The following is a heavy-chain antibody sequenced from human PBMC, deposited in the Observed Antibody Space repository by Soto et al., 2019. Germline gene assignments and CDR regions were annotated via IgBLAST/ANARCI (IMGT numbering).Heavy chain of an antibody. CDR1: GFTLRTYT. Sequence: HPGGSLRLSCAASGFTLRTYTMNWVRQAPGKGLEWISSISGSGFKKYYADSVKGRFTISRDNSKSTVYLELNNLSAEDTAVYHCAKNQGVELVPLATVDWFDPWGQGSVVTVSS. CDR2: ISGSGFKK. J-gene: IGHJ5*02. D-gene: IGHD1-26*01. CDR3: AKNQGVELVPLATVDWFDP. V-gene: IGHV3-23*01.